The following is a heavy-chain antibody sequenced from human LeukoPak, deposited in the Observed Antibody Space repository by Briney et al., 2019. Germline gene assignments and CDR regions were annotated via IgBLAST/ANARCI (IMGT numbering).Heavy chain of an antibody. V-gene: IGHV4-39*01. J-gene: IGHJ5*01. CDR1: GGSISSSSYY. Sequence: SETLSLTCTVSGGSISSSSYYWGWIRQPPGQGLEWIGNIYYSGSTYYNPSLKSRVTISVDTSKNQFSLKLNSVTAADMAVYFCARWARDYGDYWFDSWGQGTLVTVSS. CDR2: IYYSGST. CDR3: ARWARDYGDYWFDS. D-gene: IGHD4-17*01.